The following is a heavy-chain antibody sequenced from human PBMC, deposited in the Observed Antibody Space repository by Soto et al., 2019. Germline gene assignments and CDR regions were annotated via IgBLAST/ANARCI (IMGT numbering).Heavy chain of an antibody. V-gene: IGHV3-48*02. CDR3: ARVRRNDASDYYGMDV. CDR2: ISSGSTTI. D-gene: IGHD1-1*01. Sequence: GWSLRLSCAASGFSFSTSTMNLVRQAPGKGLEWVSYISSGSTTIYYADSVKGRFTISRDNGKNSLYLQMNSLRDGDTAVYYCARVRRNDASDYYGMDVWGKGTKVTVSP. CDR1: GFSFSTST. J-gene: IGHJ6*04.